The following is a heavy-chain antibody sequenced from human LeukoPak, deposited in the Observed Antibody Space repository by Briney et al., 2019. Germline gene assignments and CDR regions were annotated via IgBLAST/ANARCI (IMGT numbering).Heavy chain of an antibody. CDR3: ARDMGGYCSGGSCYSGWFDS. CDR2: ITSSGTYI. D-gene: IGHD2-15*01. CDR1: GFTFTSYS. J-gene: IGHJ5*01. V-gene: IGHV3-21*01. Sequence: GGSQRLSCAASGFTFTSYSMNWVRQAPGKGLEWVSSITSSGTYIYYADSVRGRFTIPRDNAKNSLYLQMNSLRAEDTAVYYCARDMGGYCSGGSCYSGWFDSWGQGTLVTVSS.